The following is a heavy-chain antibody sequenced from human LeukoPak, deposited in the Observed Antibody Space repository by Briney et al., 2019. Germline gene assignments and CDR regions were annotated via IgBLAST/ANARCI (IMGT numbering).Heavy chain of an antibody. D-gene: IGHD5-24*01. CDR3: ARRLHGFPFDY. V-gene: IGHV4-39*01. CDR1: GGSISSSSYY. Sequence: SETLSLTCTVSGGSISSSSYYWGWLRQPPGKGLEWIGSIYYSGSTYYNPSLKSRVTISVDTPKNQFSLKLSSVTAADTAVYYCARRLHGFPFDYWGQGTLVTVSS. J-gene: IGHJ4*02. CDR2: IYYSGST.